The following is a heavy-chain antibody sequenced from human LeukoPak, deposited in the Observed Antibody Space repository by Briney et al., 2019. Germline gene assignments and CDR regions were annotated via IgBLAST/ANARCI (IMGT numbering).Heavy chain of an antibody. CDR3: AKTLKNYYDSSGYYDGSDY. Sequence: PGGSLRLSCAASGFTFSSYAMSWVRQAPGKGLEWVSAISGSGGSTYYADSVKGRFTISRDNSKNTLYLQMNSLRAEDTAVYYCAKTLKNYYDSSGYYDGSDYWGQGTLVTVSS. CDR2: ISGSGGST. V-gene: IGHV3-23*01. D-gene: IGHD3-22*01. CDR1: GFTFSSYA. J-gene: IGHJ4*02.